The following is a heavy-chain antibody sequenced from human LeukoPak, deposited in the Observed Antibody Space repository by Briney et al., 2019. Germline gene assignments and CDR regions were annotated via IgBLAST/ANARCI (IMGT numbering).Heavy chain of an antibody. CDR2: ITSTSTYI. Sequence: PGGSLRLSCAASGFTFSSYSMNWVRQAPGKGLEWVSSITSTSTYINYADSAKGRFTISRDNAKNSLYLQMNSLRAEDTAVYYCARVLLGATTINYYYYYMDVWGKGTTVTVSS. CDR1: GFTFSSYS. CDR3: ARVLLGATTINYYYYYMDV. J-gene: IGHJ6*03. D-gene: IGHD1-26*01. V-gene: IGHV3-21*01.